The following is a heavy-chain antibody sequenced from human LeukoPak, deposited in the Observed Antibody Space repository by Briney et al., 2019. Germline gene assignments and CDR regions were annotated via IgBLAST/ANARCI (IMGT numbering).Heavy chain of an antibody. J-gene: IGHJ4*02. CDR1: GGSISSHY. CDR2: IYYSGST. D-gene: IGHD1-26*01. CDR3: ARDSISGSYGYFDY. V-gene: IGHV4-59*11. Sequence: SETLSLTWTVSGGSISSHYWSWIRQPPGKGLEWIGYIYYSGSTNYNPSLKSRVTISVDTSKNQFSLKLSSVTAADTAVYYCARDSISGSYGYFDYCGQGTLVTVSS.